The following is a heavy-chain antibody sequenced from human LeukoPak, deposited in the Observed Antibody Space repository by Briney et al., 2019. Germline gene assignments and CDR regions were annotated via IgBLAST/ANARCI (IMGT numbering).Heavy chain of an antibody. D-gene: IGHD2-21*02. J-gene: IGHJ6*03. V-gene: IGHV4-38-2*02. CDR2: IFESGST. Sequence: PSQTPSLTCTVVGYSISSGYCCGWIRQHPGGGREWIGSIFESGSTYYNPSLKTRVNISVATSKNQFSLKLSSVTAADTAVYYCARVTCGGDCRAHYYYCHMDVWGKGTTVTISS. CDR1: GYSISSGYC. CDR3: ARVTCGGDCRAHYYYCHMDV.